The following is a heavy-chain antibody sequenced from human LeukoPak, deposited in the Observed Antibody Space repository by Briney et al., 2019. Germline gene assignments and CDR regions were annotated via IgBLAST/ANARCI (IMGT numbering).Heavy chain of an antibody. CDR1: GFTFSNYA. Sequence: PGGSLRLSCAASGFTFSNYAMIWVREAPGKGLEWVSGISGSGGSTYYADSVKGRFTISRDNSKNTLYLQMNSLRAKDTAVYYCAKDLFCSSTSCSRGGFDPWGQGTLVTVSS. CDR3: AKDLFCSSTSCSRGGFDP. CDR2: ISGSGGST. D-gene: IGHD2-2*01. V-gene: IGHV3-23*01. J-gene: IGHJ5*02.